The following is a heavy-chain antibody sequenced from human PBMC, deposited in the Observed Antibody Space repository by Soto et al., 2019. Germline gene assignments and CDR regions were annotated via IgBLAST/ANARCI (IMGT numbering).Heavy chain of an antibody. CDR3: ARMGPTVSVPYGMDV. V-gene: IGHV4-31*03. CDR2: IYYSGST. D-gene: IGHD4-17*01. J-gene: IGHJ6*02. CDR1: GGSISSGGYY. Sequence: SETLSLTCTVSGGSISSGGYYWSWIRQHPGKGLEWIGYIYYSGSTYYNPSLKSRVTISVDTSKNQFSLKLSSVTAADTAVYYCARMGPTVSVPYGMDVWGQGTTVTVSS.